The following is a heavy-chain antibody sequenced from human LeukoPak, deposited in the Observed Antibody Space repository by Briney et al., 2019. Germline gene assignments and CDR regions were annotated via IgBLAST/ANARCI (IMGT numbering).Heavy chain of an antibody. V-gene: IGHV3-66*01. CDR1: GFTVSSNC. CDR2: IYSGGST. D-gene: IGHD6-19*01. Sequence: PGGSLRLSCAASGFTVSSNCMSWVRQAPGKGLEWVSVIYSGGSTYYADSVKGRFTISRDNSKNTLYLQMNSLRAEDTAVYYCARDLRAKWLGVDYWGQGTLVTVSS. CDR3: ARDLRAKWLGVDY. J-gene: IGHJ4*02.